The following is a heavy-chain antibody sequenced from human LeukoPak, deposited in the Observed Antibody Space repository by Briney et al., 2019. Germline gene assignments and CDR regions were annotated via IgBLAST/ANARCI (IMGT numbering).Heavy chain of an antibody. J-gene: IGHJ6*02. CDR1: GFTFSSYA. V-gene: IGHV3-23*01. D-gene: IGHD4-17*01. CDR3: AKDSGYGDYDYYGMDV. Sequence: GGSLRLSCAASGFTFSSYAMSWVRQAPGKGLEWVSAISGSGGSTYYADSVKGRFTISRDNSKNTLYLQMNSLRAEDTAVYYCAKDSGYGDYDYYGMDVWGQGTTVTVSS. CDR2: ISGSGGST.